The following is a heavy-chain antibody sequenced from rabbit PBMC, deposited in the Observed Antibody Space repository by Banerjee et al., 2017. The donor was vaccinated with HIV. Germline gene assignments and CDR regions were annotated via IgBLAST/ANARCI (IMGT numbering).Heavy chain of an antibody. D-gene: IGHD7-1*01. J-gene: IGHJ6*01. V-gene: IGHV1S45*01. CDR2: TYAGTSGST. Sequence: QEQLEESGGGLVKPEGSLTLTCKASGFPFNSGYDMCWVRQAPGKGLEWIACTYAGTSGSTYSAIWAKGRFTISKTSSTTVTLQMTSLTAADTATYFCARDTGTSFSTYGMDLWGQGTLVTVS. CDR3: ARDTGTSFSTYGMDL. CDR1: GFPFNSGYD.